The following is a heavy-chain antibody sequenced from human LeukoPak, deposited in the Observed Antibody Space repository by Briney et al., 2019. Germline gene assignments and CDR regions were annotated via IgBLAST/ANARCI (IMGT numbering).Heavy chain of an antibody. J-gene: IGHJ4*02. Sequence: HPGGSLRLSCAASGFTFSSYSMSWVRQAPGKGLEWVSAIIGSGGTTYYADSVKGRFTVSRDNSKNTLYLQMNSLRADDTAVYYCARDDGSGSYYNSIFDYWGQGTLVTVSS. V-gene: IGHV3-23*01. CDR2: IIGSGGTT. CDR3: ARDDGSGSYYNSIFDY. D-gene: IGHD3-10*01. CDR1: GFTFSSYS.